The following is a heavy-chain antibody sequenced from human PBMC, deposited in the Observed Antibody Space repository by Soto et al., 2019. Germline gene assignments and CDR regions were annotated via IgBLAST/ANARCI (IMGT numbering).Heavy chain of an antibody. Sequence: EVQLVESGGGLVKPGGSLRLSCAASGFTFSSYSMNWVRQAPGKGLEWVSSISSSSSYIYYADSVKGRFTISRDNANNARDLQMNSLRAEDTAVYYCATDYYCWSRAYYYYGMYVWGQGITATVAS. D-gene: IGHD3-3*01. CDR2: ISSSSSYI. V-gene: IGHV3-21*01. CDR1: GFTFSSYS. CDR3: ATDYYCWSRAYYYYGMYV. J-gene: IGHJ6*02.